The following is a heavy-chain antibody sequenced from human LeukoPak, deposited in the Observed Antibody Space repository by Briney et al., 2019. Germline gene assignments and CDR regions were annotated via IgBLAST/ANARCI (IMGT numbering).Heavy chain of an antibody. V-gene: IGHV1-46*01. CDR3: VRDRKGYCSSTSCYYYGMDV. Sequence: ASVKVSCKASGYTFTSYYMHWVRQAPGQGLEWMGIINPSGGSTSYAQKFQGRVTMTRDTSTSTVHMELSGLRSEDTAVYYCVRDRKGYCSSTSCYYYGMDVWGQGTTVTVSS. D-gene: IGHD2-2*01. J-gene: IGHJ6*02. CDR1: GYTFTSYY. CDR2: INPSGGST.